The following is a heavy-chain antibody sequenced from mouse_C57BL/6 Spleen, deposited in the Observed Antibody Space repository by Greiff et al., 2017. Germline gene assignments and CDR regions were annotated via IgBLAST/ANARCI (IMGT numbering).Heavy chain of an antibody. CDR1: GFSLTSYA. Sequence: VHLVESGPGLVAPSQSLSITCTVSGFSLTSYAISWVRQPPGKGLEWLGVIWTGGGTNYNSALKSRLSISKDNSKSQVFLKMNSLQTDDTARYYCARNWPLYGQYYFDYWGQGTTLTVSS. D-gene: IGHD1-1*01. V-gene: IGHV2-9-1*01. CDR2: IWTGGGT. J-gene: IGHJ2*01. CDR3: ARNWPLYGQYYFDY.